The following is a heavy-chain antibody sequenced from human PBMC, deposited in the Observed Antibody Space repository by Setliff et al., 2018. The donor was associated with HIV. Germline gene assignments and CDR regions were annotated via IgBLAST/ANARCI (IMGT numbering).Heavy chain of an antibody. CDR1: GFRFETFG. Sequence: PGGSLRLSCAASGFRFETFGMYWVRQAPGKGLEWVAFIRHNGNTAYHGDSVKGRFIMSRDNSENTVYLRMNSLRAEDTAVYYCAQAQTSVSGSYYQYLQHWGQGTLVTVSS. D-gene: IGHD3-10*01. J-gene: IGHJ1*01. V-gene: IGHV3-30*02. CDR2: IRHNGNTA. CDR3: AQAQTSVSGSYYQYLQH.